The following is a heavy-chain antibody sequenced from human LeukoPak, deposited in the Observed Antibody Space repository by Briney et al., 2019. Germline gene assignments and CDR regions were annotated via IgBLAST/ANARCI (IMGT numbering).Heavy chain of an antibody. V-gene: IGHV3-30*02. CDR1: GFTSSIYG. D-gene: IGHD2-2*01. J-gene: IGHJ6*03. CDR2: LRYDGSNK. Sequence: GGSLRLSCAASGFTSSIYGMHWVRQAPGKGLEWVAFLRYDGSNKYYADSVKGRFTISRNNSKNTLYLQMNSLRAEDTAVYYCAKDVVNRGSTSCYFYYYMDVWGKGTTVTVSS. CDR3: AKDVVNRGSTSCYFYYYMDV.